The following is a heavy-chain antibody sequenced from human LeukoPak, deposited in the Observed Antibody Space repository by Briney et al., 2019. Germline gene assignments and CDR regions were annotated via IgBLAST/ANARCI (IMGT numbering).Heavy chain of an antibody. CDR2: IYHSGST. CDR1: GYSISSGYY. V-gene: IGHV4-38-2*02. J-gene: IGHJ3*02. Sequence: SETLSLTCTVSGYSISSGYYWGWIRQPPGKGLEWIGSIYHSGSTYYNPSLKSRVTISVDTSKNQFSLKLSSVTAADTAVYYCARVDPMVRGVLGAFDIWGQGTMVTVSS. D-gene: IGHD3-10*01. CDR3: ARVDPMVRGVLGAFDI.